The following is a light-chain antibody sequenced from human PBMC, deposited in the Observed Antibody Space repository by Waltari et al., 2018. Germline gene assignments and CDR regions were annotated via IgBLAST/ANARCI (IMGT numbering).Light chain of an antibody. V-gene: IGLV1-36*01. J-gene: IGLJ2*01. Sequence: QSVLTQPPSVSEAPRQRVTISCSGSSSNIGNNAVNWYQQLPGKAPKLLIYYDDLLPSGVSDRCSGPKSGTSASLAISGLQSEDEADYYCAAWDDSLSGVVFGGGTKLTVL. CDR2: YDD. CDR1: SSNIGNNA. CDR3: AAWDDSLSGVV.